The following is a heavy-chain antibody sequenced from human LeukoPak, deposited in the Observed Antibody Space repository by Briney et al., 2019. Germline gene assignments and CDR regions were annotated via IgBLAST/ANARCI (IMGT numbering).Heavy chain of an antibody. Sequence: GSLRLSCAASGFTFDDYAMHWIRQPPGKGLEWIASIYHTGSSEYNPSLRSRISISVDTSKNQFTLKLTSVTAADTAMYFCARDRGMDDFDSPVGWFDSWGQGTLVTVSS. CDR2: IYHTGSS. D-gene: IGHD3-10*01. CDR1: GFTFDDYA. J-gene: IGHJ5*01. CDR3: ARDRGMDDFDSPVGWFDS. V-gene: IGHV4-38-2*02.